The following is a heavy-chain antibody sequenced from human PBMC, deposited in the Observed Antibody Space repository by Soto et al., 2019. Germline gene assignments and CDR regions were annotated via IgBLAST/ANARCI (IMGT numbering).Heavy chain of an antibody. V-gene: IGHV4-34*01. Sequence: KPSETLSLTCAVYGGSFSGYYWSWIRQPPGKGLEWIGEINHSGSTNYNPSLKSRVTISVDTSKNQFSLKLSSVTAADTAVYYCARVPIENWNDVYYYYYYGMDVWGQGTTVTVSS. D-gene: IGHD1-1*01. CDR2: INHSGST. CDR3: ARVPIENWNDVYYYYYYGMDV. J-gene: IGHJ6*02. CDR1: GGSFSGYY.